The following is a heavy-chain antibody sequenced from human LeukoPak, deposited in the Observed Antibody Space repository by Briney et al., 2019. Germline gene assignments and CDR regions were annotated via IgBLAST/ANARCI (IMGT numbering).Heavy chain of an antibody. CDR1: GGSISSTNYY. D-gene: IGHD3-10*01. CDR3: ARHPAGSAFDI. V-gene: IGHV4-39*01. CDR2: IYYSGST. J-gene: IGHJ3*02. Sequence: SETLSLTCSVSGGSISSTNYYWGWIRQPPGKGLEWIASIYYSGSTYYNPSLKSRVSISVDTSKNQCSLKLNSVTAADTAVFYCARHPAGSAFDIWGQGTMVTVSS.